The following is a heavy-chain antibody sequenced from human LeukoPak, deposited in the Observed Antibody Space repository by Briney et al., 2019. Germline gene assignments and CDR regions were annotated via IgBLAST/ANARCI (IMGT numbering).Heavy chain of an antibody. Sequence: GGSLRLSCAASGFTFSNAWMSWVRQAPGKGLEWVGRIKSKTDGGTTDYAAPVKGRFTISRDDSKNTLYLQMNSLKTEDTAVYYCTTGAPREQWLVGDDAFDIWGQGTMVTVSS. D-gene: IGHD6-19*01. CDR1: GFTFSNAW. V-gene: IGHV3-15*01. CDR2: IKSKTDGGTT. CDR3: TTGAPREQWLVGDDAFDI. J-gene: IGHJ3*02.